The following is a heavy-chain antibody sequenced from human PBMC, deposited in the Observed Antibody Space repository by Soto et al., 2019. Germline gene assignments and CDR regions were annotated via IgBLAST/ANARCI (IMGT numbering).Heavy chain of an antibody. J-gene: IGHJ4*02. Sequence: RGSLRLSCAAYGLTFSSYAMSWVRQAPGKGLEWVSAISGSGGSTYYADSVKGRFTISRDNSKNTLYLQMKSLRAEDTAVYYCAKDGRPYYYDSSGYYYELDYWGQGPLVPVSS. V-gene: IGHV3-23*01. CDR2: ISGSGGST. D-gene: IGHD3-22*01. CDR3: AKDGRPYYYDSSGYYYELDY. CDR1: GLTFSSYA.